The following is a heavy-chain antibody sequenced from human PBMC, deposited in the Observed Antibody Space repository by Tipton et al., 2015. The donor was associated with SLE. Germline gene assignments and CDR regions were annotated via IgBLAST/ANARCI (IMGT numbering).Heavy chain of an antibody. CDR1: GGSISGYY. CDR2: VYSSGST. J-gene: IGHJ4*02. V-gene: IGHV4-59*08. CDR3: ARHRAYSGYDLFYFDY. D-gene: IGHD5-12*01. Sequence: TLSLTCTVSGGSISGYYWSWIRQPPGKGLEWIGYVYSSGSTNYNPSLKSRVTISGDTSKNQFSLKLSSVTAADTAVYYCARHRAYSGYDLFYFDYWGQGTLVTVSS.